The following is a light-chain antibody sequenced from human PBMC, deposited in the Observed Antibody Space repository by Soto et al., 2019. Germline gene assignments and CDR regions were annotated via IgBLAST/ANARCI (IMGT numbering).Light chain of an antibody. V-gene: IGLV2-14*01. CDR2: DVS. CDR1: SSDVGAYNY. CDR3: SSYASSSTVI. J-gene: IGLJ2*01. Sequence: QSVLTQPASVSGSPGQSITISCTGTSSDVGAYNYVSWYQQHPVKAPKLMIYDVSSRPSRISNRFSGSKSGNTASLTISGVQAEDEADYYCSSYASSSTVIFGGGTKLTVL.